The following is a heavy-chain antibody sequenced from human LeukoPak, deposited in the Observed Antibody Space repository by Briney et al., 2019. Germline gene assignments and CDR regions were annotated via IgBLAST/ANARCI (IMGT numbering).Heavy chain of an antibody. J-gene: IGHJ3*02. CDR3: ARVSISWNFGDAFDI. Sequence: GGSLRLSCVASGFTFTNHEMNWVRQAPGKGLEWVSYITTSGSTIYYADSVKGRFTISRDNAKNSLYLQMNSLRAEDTAVYYCARVSISWNFGDAFDIWGQGTMVTVSS. D-gene: IGHD6-13*01. CDR2: ITTSGSTI. CDR1: GFTFTNHE. V-gene: IGHV3-48*03.